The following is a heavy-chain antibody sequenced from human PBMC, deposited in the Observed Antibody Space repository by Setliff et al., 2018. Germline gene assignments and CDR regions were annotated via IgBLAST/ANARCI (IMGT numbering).Heavy chain of an antibody. CDR3: AGDRTYYASGTYTRWFDY. V-gene: IGHV4-61*10. J-gene: IGHJ4*02. Sequence: SETLSLTCTVSGDSISSSRYYWAWIRQPAGKGLEWIGHIFSSGNTNYNPSLRSRVTMSVDTSMNQFSLNLNSVTAADTAVNYCAGDRTYYASGTYTRWFDYWGQGSLVTVSS. CDR2: IFSSGNT. CDR1: GDSISSSRYY. D-gene: IGHD3-10*01.